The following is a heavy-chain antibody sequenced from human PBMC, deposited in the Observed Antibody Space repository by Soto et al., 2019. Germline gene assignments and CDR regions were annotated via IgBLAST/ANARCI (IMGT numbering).Heavy chain of an antibody. CDR2: IYPGDSDT. Sequence: GESLKISCKGSGYTFTNYWIGWVRQMPGKGLEWMGIIYPGDSDTKYNPSFQGQVTISADKSITTTYLRWTSLKASDTAIYYCAASIFYYGMDVWGQGTTVTVS. CDR1: GYTFTNYW. CDR3: AASIFYYGMDV. V-gene: IGHV5-51*01. J-gene: IGHJ6*02.